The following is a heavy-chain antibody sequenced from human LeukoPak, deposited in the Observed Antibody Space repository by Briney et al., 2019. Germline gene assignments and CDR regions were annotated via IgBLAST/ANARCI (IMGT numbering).Heavy chain of an antibody. CDR3: AKQQGQHANYYYAMDV. Sequence: PGGSLRLSCTASGFTFSTYGMHWVRQAPGKGPEWVAIISYDGSDKYYADSVKGRFTISRDNSKNTLYLQMNSLRAEDTAEYHCAKQQGQHANYYYAMDVWGQGTTVTVSS. CDR2: ISYDGSDK. J-gene: IGHJ6*02. CDR1: GFTFSTYG. V-gene: IGHV3-30*18. D-gene: IGHD2-2*01.